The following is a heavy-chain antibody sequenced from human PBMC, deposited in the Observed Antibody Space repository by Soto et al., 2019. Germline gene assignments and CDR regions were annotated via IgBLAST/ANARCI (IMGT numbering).Heavy chain of an antibody. V-gene: IGHV4-59*01. D-gene: IGHD3-3*01. CDR2: IYYSGST. J-gene: IGHJ4*02. CDR1: GGSISSYY. Sequence: PSETLSLTCTVSGGSISSYYWSWIRQPPGKGLEWIGYIYYSGSTNYNPSLKSRVTISVDTSKNQFSLKLSSVTAADTAVYYCARVSRRSGYYRSYFDYWGQGTLVTVSS. CDR3: ARVSRRSGYYRSYFDY.